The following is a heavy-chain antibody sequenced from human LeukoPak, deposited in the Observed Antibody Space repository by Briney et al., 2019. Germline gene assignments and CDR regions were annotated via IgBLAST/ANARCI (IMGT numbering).Heavy chain of an antibody. CDR1: GGSFSGYY. V-gene: IGHV4-34*01. CDR3: AGFCGGDCYSFGFDP. D-gene: IGHD2-21*02. J-gene: IGHJ5*02. Sequence: SGTLSLTCAVYGGSFSGYYWSWIRQPPGKGLEWIGEINHSGSTNYNPSLKSRVTISVDTSKNQFSLKLSSVTAADTAVYYCAGFCGGDCYSFGFDPWGQGTLVTVSS. CDR2: INHSGST.